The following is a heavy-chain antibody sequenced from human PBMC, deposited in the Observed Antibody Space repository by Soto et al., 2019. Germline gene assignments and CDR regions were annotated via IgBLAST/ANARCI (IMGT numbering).Heavy chain of an antibody. Sequence: SETLSLTCTVSGGSISSYYWSWIRQPPGKGLEWIGYIYYSGSTNYNPSLKSRVTISVDTSKNQFSLKLSSVTAADTAVYYCARGTGNNWFDPWGQGTLVTVSS. D-gene: IGHD1-1*01. J-gene: IGHJ5*02. V-gene: IGHV4-59*01. CDR3: ARGTGNNWFDP. CDR2: IYYSGST. CDR1: GGSISSYY.